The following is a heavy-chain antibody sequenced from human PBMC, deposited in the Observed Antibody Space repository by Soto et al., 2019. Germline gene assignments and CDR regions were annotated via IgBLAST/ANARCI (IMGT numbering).Heavy chain of an antibody. CDR1: GFTFSSYG. D-gene: IGHD3-22*01. CDR2: IWYDGSNK. J-gene: IGHJ6*02. V-gene: IGHV3-33*01. Sequence: GGSLRLSCAASGFTFSSYGMHWPRQAPGKGLEWVAVIWYDGSNKYYADSVKGRFTISRDNSKNTLYLQMNSLRAEDTAVYYCARETYYYDSSGYYGGMDVWGQGTTVTVSS. CDR3: ARETYYYDSSGYYGGMDV.